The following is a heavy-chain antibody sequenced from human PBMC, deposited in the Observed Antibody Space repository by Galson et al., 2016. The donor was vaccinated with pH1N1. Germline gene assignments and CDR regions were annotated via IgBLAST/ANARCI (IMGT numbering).Heavy chain of an antibody. CDR1: GFSFSDYW. Sequence: SLRLSCAASGFSFSDYWMHWVRQAPGKGLVWVARIDTAGRGTSHADSVRGRFAISRDNAENMLYLQMKSLRTDDTAVYYCARNWWGIDYWGQGALVTVSS. V-gene: IGHV3-74*01. D-gene: IGHD2-15*01. CDR2: IDTAGRGT. CDR3: ARNWWGIDY. J-gene: IGHJ4*02.